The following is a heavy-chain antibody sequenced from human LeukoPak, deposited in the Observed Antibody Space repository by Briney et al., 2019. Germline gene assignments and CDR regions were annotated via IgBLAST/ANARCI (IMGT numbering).Heavy chain of an antibody. D-gene: IGHD5-12*01. Sequence: GGSLRLSCAASGFTFSSYEMNWGRQAPGKGLEWASYISSSGSTISYADSVKGRFTISRDNAKNSLYLQMNSLRAEDTAVYYCARGSYTSGSDYWGQGTLVTVSS. J-gene: IGHJ4*02. V-gene: IGHV3-48*03. CDR1: GFTFSSYE. CDR3: ARGSYTSGSDY. CDR2: ISSSGSTI.